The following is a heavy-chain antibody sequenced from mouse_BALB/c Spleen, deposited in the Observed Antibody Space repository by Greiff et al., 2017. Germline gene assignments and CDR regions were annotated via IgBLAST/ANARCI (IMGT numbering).Heavy chain of an antibody. D-gene: IGHD2-12*01. V-gene: IGHV14-3*02. J-gene: IGHJ4*01. CDR2: IDPANGNT. CDR3: ARNGSDDGEDYAMDY. CDR1: GFNIKDTY. Sequence: EVQLQQSGAELVKPGASVKLSCTASGFNIKDTYMHWVKQRPEQGLEWIGRIDPANGNTKYDPKFQGKATITAETSSNTAYLQLSSLTSEDTAVYYCARNGSDDGEDYAMDYWGQGTSVTVSA.